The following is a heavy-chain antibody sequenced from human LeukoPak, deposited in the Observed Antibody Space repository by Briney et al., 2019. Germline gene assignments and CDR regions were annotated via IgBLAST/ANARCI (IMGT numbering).Heavy chain of an antibody. CDR3: ARPNWGKEDYYYYYGMDV. CDR1: GFTFSSYA. D-gene: IGHD7-27*01. CDR2: ISYDGSNK. J-gene: IGHJ6*02. Sequence: GGSLRLSCAASGFTFSSYAMHWVRQAPGKGLEWVAVISYDGSNKYYADSVKGRFTISRDNSKNTLYLQMNSLRAEDTAVYYCARPNWGKEDYYYYYGMDVWGQGTTVTVSS. V-gene: IGHV3-30-3*01.